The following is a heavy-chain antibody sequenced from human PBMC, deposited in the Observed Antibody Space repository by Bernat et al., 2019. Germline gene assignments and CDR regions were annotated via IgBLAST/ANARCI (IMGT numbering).Heavy chain of an antibody. CDR2: ISSSSSYI. V-gene: IGHV3-21*04. Sequence: EVQLVESGGGLVKPGGSLRLSCAASGFTFSSYSMNWVRQAPGKGLEWVSSISSSSSYIYYADSVKGRFTISRDNAKNSLYLQMNSLRAEDTAVYYCARDRWAAAGNDFDYWGQGTLVTVSS. CDR3: ARDRWAAAGNDFDY. D-gene: IGHD6-13*01. J-gene: IGHJ4*02. CDR1: GFTFSSYS.